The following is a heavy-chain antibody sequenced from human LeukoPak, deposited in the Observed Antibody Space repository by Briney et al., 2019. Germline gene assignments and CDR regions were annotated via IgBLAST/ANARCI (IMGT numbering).Heavy chain of an antibody. CDR3: ARQGAGSSHYDDTGLPRGAYDV. CDR2: IYPGDSET. Sequence: GESLKISCKVSGYRFTTYWIAWVRQLPGKGLEWMGVIYPGDSETRYTPSFRGQVAISVDRSSNTAFLQWNSLREADTAVYFCARQGAGSSHYDDTGLPRGAYDVWARGQGSSSPQ. V-gene: IGHV5-51*01. J-gene: IGHJ3*01. D-gene: IGHD3-16*01. CDR1: GYRFTTYW.